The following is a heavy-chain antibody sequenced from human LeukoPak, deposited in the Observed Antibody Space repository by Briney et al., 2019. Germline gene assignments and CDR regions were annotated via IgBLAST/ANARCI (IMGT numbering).Heavy chain of an antibody. CDR3: ARGRAYCSSTSCYPYNWFDP. CDR1: GGSISSYY. V-gene: IGHV4-59*12. CDR2: IYYSGST. D-gene: IGHD2-2*01. Sequence: SETLSLTCTVSGGSISSYYWSWIRQPPGKGLEWIGYIYYSGSTYYNPSLKSRVTISVDTSKNQFSLKLSSVTAADTAVYYCARGRAYCSSTSCYPYNWFDPWGQGTLVTVSS. J-gene: IGHJ5*02.